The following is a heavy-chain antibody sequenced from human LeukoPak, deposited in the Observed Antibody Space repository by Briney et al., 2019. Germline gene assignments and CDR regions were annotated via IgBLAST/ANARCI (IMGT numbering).Heavy chain of an antibody. V-gene: IGHV3-66*01. CDR3: ARERGRGVISPYFDQ. CDR1: GFTVSSNY. J-gene: IGHJ4*02. Sequence: QSGGSLRLSCAASGFTVSSNYMSWVRQAPGRGLEWDSVIYSDGDTRYADSVKGRFTISRDNSKNTLYLQMNSLRAEDTALYYCARERGRGVISPYFDQWGQGSLVTVSS. CDR2: IYSDGDT. D-gene: IGHD3-10*01.